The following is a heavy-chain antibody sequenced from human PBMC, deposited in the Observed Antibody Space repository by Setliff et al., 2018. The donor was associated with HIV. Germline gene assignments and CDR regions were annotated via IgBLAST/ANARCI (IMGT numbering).Heavy chain of an antibody. Sequence: GSLRLSCAASGFTFSSYSMNWVRQAPGKGLEWVASISYDGTDKYYTDSMKGRFTISRDNSKNTLYLQMDDLRAEDTAVYYCAREEGTKGAFDIWGQGTKVTVSS. D-gene: IGHD1-1*01. CDR2: ISYDGTDK. V-gene: IGHV3-30*03. CDR1: GFTFSSYS. CDR3: AREEGTKGAFDI. J-gene: IGHJ3*02.